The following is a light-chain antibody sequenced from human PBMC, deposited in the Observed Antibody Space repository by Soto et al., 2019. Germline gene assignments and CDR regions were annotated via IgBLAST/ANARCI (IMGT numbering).Light chain of an antibody. V-gene: IGLV2-14*01. Sequence: QSALTQPASVSGSPGQSITISCTGTSSDVGGYNYVSWYQQHPGKAPKLMIYEVSNRPSGVSNRFSGSKSGNTASLTISGLQAEDEADYYCAAWDDSLHEVVFGGGTKLTVL. J-gene: IGLJ2*01. CDR3: AAWDDSLHEVV. CDR1: SSDVGGYNY. CDR2: EVS.